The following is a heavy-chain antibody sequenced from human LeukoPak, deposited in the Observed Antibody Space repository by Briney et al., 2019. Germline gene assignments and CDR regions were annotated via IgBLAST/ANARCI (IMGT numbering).Heavy chain of an antibody. CDR2: ISYDGSNK. CDR3: ARLLYGTYDFWSGYPVGYFDY. Sequence: GGSLRLSCAASGFTFSSYAMHWVRQAPGKGLEWVAVISYDGSNKYYADSVKGRFTISRDNSKNTLYLQMNSLRAEDTAVYYCARLLYGTYDFWSGYPVGYFDYWGQGTLVTVSS. J-gene: IGHJ4*02. V-gene: IGHV3-30-3*01. D-gene: IGHD3-3*01. CDR1: GFTFSSYA.